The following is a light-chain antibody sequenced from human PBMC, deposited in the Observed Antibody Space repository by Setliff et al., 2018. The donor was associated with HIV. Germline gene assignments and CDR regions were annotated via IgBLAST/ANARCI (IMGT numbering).Light chain of an antibody. CDR1: NIGSKS. V-gene: IGLV3-21*01. CDR2: YDS. CDR3: QVWDSSSDHSWG. J-gene: IGLJ3*02. Sequence: SYELTQPPSVSVAPGKTARITCGGNNIGSKSVHWYQQKPGQAPVLVIYYDSDRPSGIPERFSGSNSGNTATLTISRVEAGDEADYYCQVWDSSSDHSWGFGGGTKVTVL.